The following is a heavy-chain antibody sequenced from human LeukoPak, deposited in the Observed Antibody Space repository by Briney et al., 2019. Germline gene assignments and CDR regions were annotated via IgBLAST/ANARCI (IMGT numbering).Heavy chain of an antibody. CDR1: GYTFTSYD. Sequence: ASVKVSCKASGYTFTSYDINWVRQATGQGLEWMGWINPNSGGTNYAQKFQGRVTMTRDTSISTAYMELSRLRSDDTAVYYCARDRVATISWFDPWGQGTLVTVSS. CDR2: INPNSGGT. J-gene: IGHJ5*02. V-gene: IGHV1-2*02. CDR3: ARDRVATISWFDP. D-gene: IGHD5-12*01.